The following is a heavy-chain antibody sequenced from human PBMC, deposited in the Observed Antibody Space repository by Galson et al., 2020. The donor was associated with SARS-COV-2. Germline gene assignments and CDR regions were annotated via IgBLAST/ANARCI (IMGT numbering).Heavy chain of an antibody. CDR2: IWYDGSNK. V-gene: IGHV3-33*01. CDR3: ARDFRFGELLTGMGDY. CDR1: GFTFSSYG. Sequence: QAGGSLRLSCAASGFTFSSYGMHWVRQAPGKGLEWVAVIWYDGSNKYYADSVKGRFTISRDNSKNTLYLQMNSLRAEDTAVYYCARDFRFGELLTGMGDYWGQGTLVTVSS. J-gene: IGHJ4*02. D-gene: IGHD3-10*01.